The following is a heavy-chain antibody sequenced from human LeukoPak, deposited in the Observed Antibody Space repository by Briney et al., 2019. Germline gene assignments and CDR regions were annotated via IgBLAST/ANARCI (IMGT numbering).Heavy chain of an antibody. CDR2: ISYDGSNK. D-gene: IGHD2-21*02. Sequence: PGRSLRLSCAASGFTFSSYAMHWVRQAPGKGLEWVAVISYDGSNKKYADSVKGRFTISRDNSKNTLYLQMNSLRAEDTAVYYCARAAGRKVTGLDDDCWGQGTLVTVSS. CDR1: GFTFSSYA. J-gene: IGHJ4*02. CDR3: ARAAGRKVTGLDDDC. V-gene: IGHV3-30*01.